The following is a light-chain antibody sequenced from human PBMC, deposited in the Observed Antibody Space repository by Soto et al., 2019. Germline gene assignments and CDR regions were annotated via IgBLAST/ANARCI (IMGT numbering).Light chain of an antibody. CDR3: QQSYCTPYT. J-gene: IGKJ2*01. V-gene: IGKV1-39*01. CDR1: QSISSY. CDR2: AAS. Sequence: DIQMTQSPSSLSASVGDRVTITCRANQSISSYLNWYQQKPGKAPKLLIYAASSLQSRVPSRFGDSGSGTYFTLTISSLQPEDFATYYCQQSYCTPYTFGQGTELEIK.